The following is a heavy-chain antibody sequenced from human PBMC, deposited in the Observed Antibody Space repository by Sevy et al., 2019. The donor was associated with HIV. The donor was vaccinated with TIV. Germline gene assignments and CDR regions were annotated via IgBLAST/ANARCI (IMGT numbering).Heavy chain of an antibody. D-gene: IGHD2-2*01. J-gene: IGHJ4*02. Sequence: GGSLRLSCVASGFTFSSYGMHWVRQAPGKGLEWVAFIRYDGSNKYYADSVKGRFTISRDNSKNTLYLQMNSLRAEDTAVYYCAKDVEQLIVVVPAAMPDYWGQGTLVTVSS. CDR1: GFTFSSYG. V-gene: IGHV3-30*02. CDR2: IRYDGSNK. CDR3: AKDVEQLIVVVPAAMPDY.